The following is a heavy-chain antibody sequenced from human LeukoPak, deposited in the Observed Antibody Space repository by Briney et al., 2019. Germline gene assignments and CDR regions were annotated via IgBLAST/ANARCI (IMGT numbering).Heavy chain of an antibody. CDR1: GFTFDDYA. CDR2: ITWNSGSI. V-gene: IGHV3-9*01. D-gene: IGHD2-15*01. J-gene: IGHJ3*02. CDR3: VRDMATASGRTRGAFDT. Sequence: GRSLRLSCAASGFTFDDYAIHWVRQAPGKGLEWVSGITWNSGSIGYADSVKGRFTISRDNAKNSLYLQMNSLGAEDTALYYCVRDMATASGRTRGAFDTWGQGTMVTVSS.